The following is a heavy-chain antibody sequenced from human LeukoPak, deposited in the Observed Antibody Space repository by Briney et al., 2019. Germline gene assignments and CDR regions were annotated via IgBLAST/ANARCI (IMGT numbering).Heavy chain of an antibody. CDR1: GFTFSKHP. Sequence: GGSLRLSCVASGFTFSKHPMNWVRQAPGNGLELVSAISESGDMTKYADSMMRRFTISRDNSKNTLYLQMNSLRTEDTAVYYCARGDDISPGRVLEYWGRGTLVTVSS. CDR2: ISESGDMT. V-gene: IGHV3-23*01. D-gene: IGHD3-9*01. CDR3: ARGDDISPGRVLEY. J-gene: IGHJ4*02.